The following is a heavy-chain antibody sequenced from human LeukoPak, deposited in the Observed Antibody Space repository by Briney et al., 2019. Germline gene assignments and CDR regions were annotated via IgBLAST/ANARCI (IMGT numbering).Heavy chain of an antibody. Sequence: ASVKVSCKASGYTFTSYYMHRVRQAPGQGLEWMGIINPSGGSTSYAQKFQGRVTMTRDTSTSTVYMELSSLRSEDTAVYYCARDGYCSSTSCYLRAAFDIWGQGTMVTVSS. J-gene: IGHJ3*02. CDR2: INPSGGST. CDR1: GYTFTSYY. V-gene: IGHV1-46*01. D-gene: IGHD2-2*01. CDR3: ARDGYCSSTSCYLRAAFDI.